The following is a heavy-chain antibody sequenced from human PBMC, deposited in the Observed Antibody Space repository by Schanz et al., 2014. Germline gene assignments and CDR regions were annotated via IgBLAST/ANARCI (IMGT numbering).Heavy chain of an antibody. D-gene: IGHD6-13*01. CDR2: IIPILGIA. Sequence: QVQLVQSGAEVKKPGSSMKVSCKASGGTFNSYTINWVRQAPGQGLEWMGRIIPILGIANYAQKFQGRVTITADRSTSTAYMELSSLRSEDTAIYYCAKDLAAVGVFDYWGQGTLVTVSS. V-gene: IGHV1-69*08. CDR1: GGTFNSYT. J-gene: IGHJ4*02. CDR3: AKDLAAVGVFDY.